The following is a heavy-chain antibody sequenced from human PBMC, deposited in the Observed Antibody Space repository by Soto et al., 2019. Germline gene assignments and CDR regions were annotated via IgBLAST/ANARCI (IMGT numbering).Heavy chain of an antibody. D-gene: IGHD3-22*01. CDR2: IIPILGIA. Sequence: QVQLVQSGAEVKKPGSSVKVSCKASGGTFSSYTISWVRQAPGQGLEWMGRIIPILGIANYAQKFQGRVTIPAXXSXSIXYMELSSLRSEDTAVYYCAYTYYYDSSGYSSQVDYWGQGTLVTVSS. CDR3: AYTYYYDSSGYSSQVDY. J-gene: IGHJ4*02. V-gene: IGHV1-69*02. CDR1: GGTFSSYT.